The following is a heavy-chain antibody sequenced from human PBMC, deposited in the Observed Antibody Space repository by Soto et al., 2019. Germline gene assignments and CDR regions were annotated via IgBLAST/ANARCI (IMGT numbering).Heavy chain of an antibody. J-gene: IGHJ4*02. D-gene: IGHD2-15*01. Sequence: QVQLQESSRGLVKPSQTLSLTCTVSGGSISSGNYYWSWIRQPPGKGLEWIGFISYSGSTYYSTSLKSRVTISVDTSKSQFSLNLSFVTAADTAVYYCATMGTPATGLYFFDYWGQGSLVTVSS. CDR1: GGSISSGNYY. V-gene: IGHV4-30-4*01. CDR3: ATMGTPATGLYFFDY. CDR2: ISYSGST.